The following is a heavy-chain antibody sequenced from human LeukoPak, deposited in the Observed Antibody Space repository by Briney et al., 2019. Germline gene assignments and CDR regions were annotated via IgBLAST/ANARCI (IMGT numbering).Heavy chain of an antibody. V-gene: IGHV3-53*01. J-gene: IGHJ5*02. CDR2: IYSGGTT. CDR3: ARSPWGITMIAEA. Sequence: GRSLRLFCAASGFTFDDYAMHWVRQAPGKGLEWVSVIYSGGTTYYADSVKGRFIISRDNSKNTLYLQMNNLRAEDTAVYYCARSPWGITMIAEAWGQRTLVTVSS. CDR1: GFTFDDYA. D-gene: IGHD3-22*01.